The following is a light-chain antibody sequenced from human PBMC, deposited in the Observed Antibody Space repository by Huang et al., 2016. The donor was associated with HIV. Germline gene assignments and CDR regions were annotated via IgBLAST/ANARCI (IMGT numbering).Light chain of an antibody. Sequence: EIVMTQSSATLSVSPGERATLSCRARQSVSGNLAWYQQKPGQAPRLLIYGASTRATGIPARFSALGSGTEFTLTISSLQSEDFAVYYCQQYNNWPPMYTFGQGTNLEIK. J-gene: IGKJ2*01. V-gene: IGKV3-15*01. CDR1: QSVSGN. CDR2: GAS. CDR3: QQYNNWPPMYT.